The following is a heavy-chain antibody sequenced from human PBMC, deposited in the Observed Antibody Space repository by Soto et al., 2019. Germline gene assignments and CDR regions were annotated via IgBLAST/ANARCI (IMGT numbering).Heavy chain of an antibody. D-gene: IGHD3-22*01. CDR3: ARRGRYYYDSSGYFFQDY. CDR1: GGSFSGYY. Sequence: QVQLQQWGAGLLKPSETLSLTCAVYGGSFSGYYWSWIRQPPGKGLEWIGEINHSGSTNYNPSLKSRVTISVDTSKNQFSLKLSSVTAADTAVYYCARRGRYYYDSSGYFFQDYWGQGTLVTVSS. CDR2: INHSGST. J-gene: IGHJ4*02. V-gene: IGHV4-34*01.